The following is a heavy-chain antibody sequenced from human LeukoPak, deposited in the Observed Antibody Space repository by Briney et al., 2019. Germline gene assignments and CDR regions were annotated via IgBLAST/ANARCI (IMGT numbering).Heavy chain of an antibody. Sequence: GGSLRLSCAASGFTFSSYWMTWVRQAPGKGLEWVANMKGDGSERYYVDSVKGRFTISRDNAKNSLYLQMNSLRAEDTALYYCAGSQLSYDAFDIWGQGTMVTVSS. CDR1: GFTFSSYW. J-gene: IGHJ3*02. V-gene: IGHV3-7*01. CDR2: MKGDGSER. D-gene: IGHD2/OR15-2a*01. CDR3: AGSQLSYDAFDI.